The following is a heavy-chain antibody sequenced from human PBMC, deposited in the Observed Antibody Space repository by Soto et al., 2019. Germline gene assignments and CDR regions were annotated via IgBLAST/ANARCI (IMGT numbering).Heavy chain of an antibody. V-gene: IGHV1-69*01. CDR1: GGTFSSYA. Sequence: QVQLVQSGAEVKKPGSSVKVSCKASGGTFSSYAISWVRQAPGQGLEWMGGIIPIPGTAKYAQKFQGRVTSTADESTSTAYMELSSLRSEDTAVYYCARSQGSSTSLEIYYYYYYGMDVWGQGTTVTVSS. D-gene: IGHD2-2*01. J-gene: IGHJ6*02. CDR3: ARSQGSSTSLEIYYYYYYGMDV. CDR2: IIPIPGTA.